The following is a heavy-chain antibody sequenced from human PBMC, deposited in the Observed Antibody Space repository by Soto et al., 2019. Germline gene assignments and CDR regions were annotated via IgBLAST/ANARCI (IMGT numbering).Heavy chain of an antibody. D-gene: IGHD2-2*03. Sequence: QVQLVESGGGVVQPGRSLRLSCAASGFSLSNYGIHWVRQAPGKGLEWVAVIWYDGTNKAYADSVKGRFAISRDISKNTVYLKMNSLRAEDTAVYYCARDQPGGMDNYFYYMDVWGKGTTVTVSS. CDR3: ARDQPGGMDNYFYYMDV. CDR1: GFSLSNYG. CDR2: IWYDGTNK. V-gene: IGHV3-33*01. J-gene: IGHJ6*03.